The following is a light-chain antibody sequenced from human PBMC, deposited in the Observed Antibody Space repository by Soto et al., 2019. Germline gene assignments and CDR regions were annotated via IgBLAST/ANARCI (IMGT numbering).Light chain of an antibody. J-gene: IGKJ5*01. V-gene: IGKV3D-15*01. CDR1: QSVGNS. CDR3: QQYNNWPPIT. Sequence: ETILTQSPATLSVSLGERVTLSCRASQSVGNSLAWYQRKPGQAPRLLIYNASIRPTGISARFSGSGSGTDFTLTISSLQSEDFAIYFCQQYNNWPPITFGQGTRLESK. CDR2: NAS.